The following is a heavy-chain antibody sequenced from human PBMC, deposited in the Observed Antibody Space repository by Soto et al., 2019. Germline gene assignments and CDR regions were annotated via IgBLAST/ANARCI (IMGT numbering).Heavy chain of an antibody. CDR2: IKSKTDGGTT. CDR3: SGITVAIPESWD. CDR1: GFTFTDAW. D-gene: IGHD4-17*01. Sequence: EVQLVESRGSLVKPGGSLRLSCAASGFTFTDAWMSWVRQAPGKGLEWVGRIKSKTDGGTTDYAAPVTGRFTISRDDSKKTLYLQMDGLKMEDTAVYYCSGITVAIPESWDRGQGTLVTVSP. V-gene: IGHV3-15*01. J-gene: IGHJ4*02.